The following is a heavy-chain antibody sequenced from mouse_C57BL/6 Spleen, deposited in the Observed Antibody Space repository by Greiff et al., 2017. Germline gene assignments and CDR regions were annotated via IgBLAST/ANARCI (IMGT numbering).Heavy chain of an antibody. Sequence: QVQLQQPGAELVMPGASVKLSCKASGYTFTSYWMHWVKQRPGQGLEWIGEIDPSDSYTNYNQKFKGKSTLTVYKSSSTAYMQLSSLTSEDSAVYYCARGYYGSSYYFDYWGQGTTLTVSS. D-gene: IGHD1-1*01. V-gene: IGHV1-69*01. CDR1: GYTFTSYW. J-gene: IGHJ2*01. CDR2: IDPSDSYT. CDR3: ARGYYGSSYYFDY.